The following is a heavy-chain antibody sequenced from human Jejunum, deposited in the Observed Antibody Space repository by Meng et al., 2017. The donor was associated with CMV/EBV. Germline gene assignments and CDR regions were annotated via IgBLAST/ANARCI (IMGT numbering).Heavy chain of an antibody. CDR1: GLTLSSYG. CDR3: ARDPDKKWLYLDY. CDR2: ISYDGSIK. J-gene: IGHJ4*02. Sequence: SGLTLSSYGMNWVRQAPGKGLEWVAVISYDGSIKYQADTVKGRFTISRDNSKNTLYLQMNSLRTEDTAVYYCARDPDKKWLYLDYWGQGTLVTVSS. V-gene: IGHV3-30*03. D-gene: IGHD3-22*01.